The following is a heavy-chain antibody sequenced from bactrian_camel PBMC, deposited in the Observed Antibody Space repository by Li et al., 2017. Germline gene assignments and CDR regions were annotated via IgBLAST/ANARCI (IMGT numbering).Heavy chain of an antibody. J-gene: IGHJ4*01. Sequence: DVQLVESGGGLVQPGGSLRLSCTASDPTFANAPMSWIRQAPEKGLEWVSTIDSLGGITVYANSVKGRFTISRDNAKNTLYLQLNSLKTEDTAMYYCANLGSGIMRLWGQGTQVTVS. CDR3: ANLGSGIMRL. CDR1: DPTFANAP. V-gene: IGHV3S42*01. D-gene: IGHD3*01. CDR2: IDSLGGIT.